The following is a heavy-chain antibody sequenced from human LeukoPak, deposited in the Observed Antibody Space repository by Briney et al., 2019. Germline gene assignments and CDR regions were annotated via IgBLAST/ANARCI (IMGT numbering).Heavy chain of an antibody. CDR3: AKEVMITFGGVIVPPDY. D-gene: IGHD3-16*02. Sequence: GGSLRLSCAASGFTFSSYGMHWVRQAPGKGLEWVAVISYDGSNKYYADSVKGRFTISRDNTKNTLYLQMNSLRAEDTAVYYCAKEVMITFGGVIVPPDYWGQGTLVTVSS. CDR1: GFTFSSYG. J-gene: IGHJ4*02. CDR2: ISYDGSNK. V-gene: IGHV3-30*18.